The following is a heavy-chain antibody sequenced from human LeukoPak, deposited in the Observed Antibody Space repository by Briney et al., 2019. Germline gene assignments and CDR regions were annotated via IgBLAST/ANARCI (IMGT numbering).Heavy chain of an antibody. CDR3: ARDYDFWSGYLAFDY. Sequence: GGSLRLSCAASGFTFSSYGMHWVRQAPGKGLEWVAFIRYDGSNKYYADSVKGRFTISRDNSKNTLYLQMNSLRAEDTAVYYCARDYDFWSGYLAFDYWGQGTLVTVSS. V-gene: IGHV3-30*02. CDR2: IRYDGSNK. D-gene: IGHD3-3*01. J-gene: IGHJ4*02. CDR1: GFTFSSYG.